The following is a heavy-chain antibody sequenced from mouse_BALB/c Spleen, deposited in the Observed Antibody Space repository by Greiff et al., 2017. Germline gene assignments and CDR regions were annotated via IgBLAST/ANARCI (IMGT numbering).Heavy chain of an antibody. J-gene: IGHJ4*01. Sequence: QVQLQQSGAELVRPGASVTLSCKASGYTFTDYEMHWVKQTPVHGLEWIGAIDPETGGTAYNQKFKGKATLTADKSSSTAYMELRSLTSEDSAVYYCTRRKVGQDAMDYWGQGTSVTVSS. CDR3: TRRKVGQDAMDY. V-gene: IGHV1-15*01. D-gene: IGHD1-3*01. CDR2: IDPETGGT. CDR1: GYTFTDYE.